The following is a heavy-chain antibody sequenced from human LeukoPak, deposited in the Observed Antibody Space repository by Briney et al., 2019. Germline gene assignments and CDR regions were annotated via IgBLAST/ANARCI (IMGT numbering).Heavy chain of an antibody. CDR2: MYYSGST. V-gene: IGHV4-39*07. J-gene: IGHJ3*02. Sequence: SETLSLTCIVSGDSISSNSYYWGWIRQPPGKGLEWIGSMYYSGSTYYNPSLKSRVTILIDTSKNKFSLQLSSVTAAGTAVYYCARKRIGAFDIWGQGTMVTVSS. CDR3: ARKRIGAFDI. CDR1: GDSISSNSYY. D-gene: IGHD2-15*01.